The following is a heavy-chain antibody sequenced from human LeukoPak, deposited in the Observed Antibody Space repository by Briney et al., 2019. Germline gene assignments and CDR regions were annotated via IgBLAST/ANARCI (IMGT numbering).Heavy chain of an antibody. J-gene: IGHJ4*02. V-gene: IGHV4-59*12. CDR2: IYYSGST. CDR1: GGSINNYY. Sequence: SETLSLTCSVSGGSINNYYWNWIRQPPGKGLEWIGYIYYSGSTNYNPSLQSRVTMSIGTSKTQFSLKLSSVTAADTAVYYCARGNWGSYFDYWGQGTLVTVSS. CDR3: ARGNWGSYFDY. D-gene: IGHD7-27*01.